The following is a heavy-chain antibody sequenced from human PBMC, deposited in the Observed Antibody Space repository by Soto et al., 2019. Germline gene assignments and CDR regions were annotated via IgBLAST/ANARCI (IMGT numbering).Heavy chain of an antibody. J-gene: IGHJ6*02. CDR2: IIPIFGTA. V-gene: IGHV1-69*13. Sequence: SVKVSCKASGGTFSSYAISWVRQAPGQGLEWMGGIIPIFGTANYAQKFQGRVTITADGSTSTAYMELSSLRSEDTAVYYCATTYYDFWSGYPKMYYYGMDVWGQGTTVTVSS. D-gene: IGHD3-3*01. CDR3: ATTYYDFWSGYPKMYYYGMDV. CDR1: GGTFSSYA.